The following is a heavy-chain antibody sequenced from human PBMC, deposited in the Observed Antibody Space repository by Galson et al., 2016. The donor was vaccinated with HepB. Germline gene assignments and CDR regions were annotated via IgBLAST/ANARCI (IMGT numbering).Heavy chain of an antibody. D-gene: IGHD1-1*01. CDR2: ISPYNGDT. Sequence: SVKVSCKVSGYNIIAYGFSWIRQGPGQGLEWLGWISPYNGDTNYGQKFQGRIRLTAGRSTNTAYLELRSLTPNDTAIYYCTRDHTTSSLDVWGQGTRVTVSS. J-gene: IGHJ4*02. CDR3: TRDHTTSSLDV. CDR1: GYNIIAYG. V-gene: IGHV1-18*01.